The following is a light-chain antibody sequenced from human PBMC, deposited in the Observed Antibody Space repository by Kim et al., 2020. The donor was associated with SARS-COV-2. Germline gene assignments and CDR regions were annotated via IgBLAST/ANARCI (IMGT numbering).Light chain of an antibody. J-gene: IGKJ5*01. CDR2: GAS. V-gene: IGKV3-15*01. CDR1: QSVSTN. CDR3: QQYNNWPIT. Sequence: LSPGERATLSCTASQSVSTNLAWYQHKPGQAPRLLIYGASTRATGIPARFSGSGSGTEFTLTISSLQSEDFAVYYCQQYNNWPITFGQGTRLEIK.